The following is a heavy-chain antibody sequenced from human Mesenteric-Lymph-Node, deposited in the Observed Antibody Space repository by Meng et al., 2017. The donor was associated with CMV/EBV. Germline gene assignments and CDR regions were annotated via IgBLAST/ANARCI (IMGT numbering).Heavy chain of an antibody. V-gene: IGHV3-53*01. J-gene: IGHJ4*02. CDR2: MYDGGDT. D-gene: IGHD3-16*01. CDR1: GFTVSNTY. Sequence: GESLKISCLVSGFTVSNTYMTWVRRAPGKGLDWVTLMYDGGDTDYADSVKGRFTISRDKSTNTLYLQMNNLKAEDTGVYYCARGRTTVGVYFFDIWGQGTLVTVSS. CDR3: ARGRTTVGVYFFDI.